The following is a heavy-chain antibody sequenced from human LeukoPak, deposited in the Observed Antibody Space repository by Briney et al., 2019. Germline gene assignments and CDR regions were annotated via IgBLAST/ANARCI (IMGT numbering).Heavy chain of an antibody. J-gene: IGHJ4*02. CDR3: ANIRTRGAVAVLD. Sequence: SETLSLTCTVSGGSISSSSYYWGWIRQPPGKGLEWIGSIYYSGSTYYNPSLKSRVTISVDTSKNQFSLKLSSATAADTAVYYCANIRTRGAVAVLDWGQGTLVTVSS. CDR2: IYYSGST. CDR1: GGSISSSSYY. V-gene: IGHV4-39*01. D-gene: IGHD6-19*01.